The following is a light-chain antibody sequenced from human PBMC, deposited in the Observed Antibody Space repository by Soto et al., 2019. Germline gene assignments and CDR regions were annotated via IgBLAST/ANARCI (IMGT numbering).Light chain of an antibody. Sequence: EIVLTQSPVTLSLSPGEGATLSCRASQTVSKNYLAWYHQKPGQAPRLLIYAASTRATGIPDRFSGSGSGTDFTLTISRLEPEDFAVFYCQQYAVSPITFGQGTRLGIK. V-gene: IGKV3-20*01. CDR2: AAS. J-gene: IGKJ5*01. CDR3: QQYAVSPIT. CDR1: QTVSKNY.